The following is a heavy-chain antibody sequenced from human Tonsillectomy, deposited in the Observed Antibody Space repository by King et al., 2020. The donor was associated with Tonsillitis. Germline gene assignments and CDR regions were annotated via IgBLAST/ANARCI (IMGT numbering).Heavy chain of an antibody. D-gene: IGHD1-1*01. CDR3: AKDRYVAY. CDR2: ISSSSSTI. CDR1: GFTFSSYS. J-gene: IGHJ4*02. V-gene: IGHV3-48*01. Sequence: VQLVESGGGLVQPGGSLRLSCAASGFTFSSYSMNWVRQAPGKGLEWVSYISSSSSTIYYADSVKGRFTISRDNAKNSLFLQMNSLRAEDTAVYYCAKDRYVAYWGQGTLVTVSS.